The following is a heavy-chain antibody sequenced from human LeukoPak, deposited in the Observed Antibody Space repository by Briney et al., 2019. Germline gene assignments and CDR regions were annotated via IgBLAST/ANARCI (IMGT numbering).Heavy chain of an antibody. V-gene: IGHV3-33*01. CDR3: ARDGNFGYDAFDI. CDR2: IWDDGSNK. CDR1: GFTFSSYG. Sequence: GGSLRLSCAASGFTFSSYGMHWVRQAPGKGLEWVAVIWDDGSNKYYADSVKGRFTISRDNFENTLYLQMNSLRAEDTAVYYCARDGNFGYDAFDIWGQGTMVTVSS. D-gene: IGHD3-10*01. J-gene: IGHJ3*02.